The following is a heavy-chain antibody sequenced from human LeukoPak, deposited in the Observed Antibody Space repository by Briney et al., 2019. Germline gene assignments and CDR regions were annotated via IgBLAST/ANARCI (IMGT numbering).Heavy chain of an antibody. CDR2: MNPNSGNT. CDR3: ARDLARGSSSWYAPFDY. Sequence: ASVKVSCKASGYTFTSYDINWVRQATGQGLEWMGWMNPNSGNTGYAQKFQGRVTITRNTSISTAYMELSSLRSEDTAVYYCARDLARGSSSWYAPFDYWGQGTLVTVSS. CDR1: GYTFTSYD. V-gene: IGHV1-8*03. D-gene: IGHD6-13*01. J-gene: IGHJ4*02.